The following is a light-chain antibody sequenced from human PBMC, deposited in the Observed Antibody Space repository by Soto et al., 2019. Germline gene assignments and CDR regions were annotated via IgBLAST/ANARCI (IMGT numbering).Light chain of an antibody. CDR1: QSVSSY. J-gene: IGKJ5*01. V-gene: IGKV3-20*01. Sequence: EIVLTQSPATLSLSPGERATLSCRASQSVSSYLAWYQQKPGQAPRLLIYGASSRATGIPDRFSGSGSGTDFTLTISRLEPEDFAVYYCQKYGSSPPITFGQGTRLEI. CDR2: GAS. CDR3: QKYGSSPPIT.